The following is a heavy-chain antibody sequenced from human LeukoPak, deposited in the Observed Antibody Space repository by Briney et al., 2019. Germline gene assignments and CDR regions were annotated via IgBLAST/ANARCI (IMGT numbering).Heavy chain of an antibody. V-gene: IGHV1-2*02. J-gene: IGHJ4*02. CDR1: GYTFTTYY. D-gene: IGHD1-1*01. CDR3: AREGAPQLSSYFDH. CDR2: INPNTGGT. Sequence: ASVKVSCKASGYTFTTYYIHWVRQAPGQGLEWMGWINPNTGGTNFAQRVQGRVTMTRDTSINTAYMELSSLRSDDTAMYYCAREGAPQLSSYFDHWGQGTLVTVSS.